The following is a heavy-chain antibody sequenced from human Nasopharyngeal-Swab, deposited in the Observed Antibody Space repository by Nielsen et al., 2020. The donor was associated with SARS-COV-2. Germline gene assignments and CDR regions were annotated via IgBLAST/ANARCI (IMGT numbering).Heavy chain of an antibody. V-gene: IGHV3-15*01. Sequence: GGAPGPSRAGSGFTFPEARVGRVRPAPGEGLEWVGRIKSKTDGGATDYAAPVKGRFTISRDDSKNTLYLQMNSLKTEDTAVYYCTTDYYYGDSTVFDYWGQGTLVTVSS. D-gene: IGHD4-17*01. CDR1: GFTFPEAR. J-gene: IGHJ4*02. CDR3: TTDYYYGDSTVFDY. CDR2: IKSKTDGGAT.